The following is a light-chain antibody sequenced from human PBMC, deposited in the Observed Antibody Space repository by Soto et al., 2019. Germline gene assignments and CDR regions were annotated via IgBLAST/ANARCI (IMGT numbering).Light chain of an antibody. Sequence: DIPMTQSPSTLSASVGDRVTITCRASQSINNWLAWYQQKPGKAPKLLIYKASSLESGVPSRFSGSGSGTEFTLTISSLQPDDFATYYCQQYNGYSETFGQGTKLEIK. J-gene: IGKJ2*01. V-gene: IGKV1-5*03. CDR1: QSINNW. CDR2: KAS. CDR3: QQYNGYSET.